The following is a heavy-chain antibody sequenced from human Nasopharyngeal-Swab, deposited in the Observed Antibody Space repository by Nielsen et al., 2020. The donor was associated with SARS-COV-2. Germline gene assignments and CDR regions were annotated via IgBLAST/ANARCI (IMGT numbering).Heavy chain of an antibody. CDR3: AKDGDRDGYGDFCLDY. Sequence: GESLKISCAASGFTSSSYGMHWVRQAPGKGLEWGAFIRYDGSNKYYAYSVKGRFTISRDNSKTTLYLQMNSPRAEDTAVYYCAKDGDRDGYGDFCLDYWGQGTLVTVSS. J-gene: IGHJ4*02. CDR1: GFTSSSYG. CDR2: IRYDGSNK. D-gene: IGHD4-17*01. V-gene: IGHV3-30*02.